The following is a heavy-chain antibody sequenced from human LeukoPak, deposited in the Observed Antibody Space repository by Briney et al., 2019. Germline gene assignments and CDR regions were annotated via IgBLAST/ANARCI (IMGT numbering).Heavy chain of an antibody. CDR2: TYYSGST. V-gene: IGHV4-59*08. Sequence: SQTLSLTCTVSGGSLTSYFWAWIRQPPGKGLEWIGYTYYSGSTNYNPSLKSRVTISVDTSKNQFSLKLSSVTAADTAVYYCASSLYSSSWYEFDYWGQGTLVTVSS. J-gene: IGHJ4*02. D-gene: IGHD6-13*01. CDR3: ASSLYSSSWYEFDY. CDR1: GGSLTSYF.